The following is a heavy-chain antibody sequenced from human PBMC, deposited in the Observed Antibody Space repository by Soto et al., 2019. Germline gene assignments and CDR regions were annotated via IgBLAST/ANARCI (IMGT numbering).Heavy chain of an antibody. D-gene: IGHD3-10*01. CDR2: IYSGGTT. Sequence: EVQLVESGGGLVQPGGSLRLSCAGSALTASKNYMSWVRQPPGKGLEWVSVIYSGGTTYYADSVKDRCSISRDNSKSTLYLQMDSLRAGDTAVYYCARGGSDSDWDSYGMDVWGQGTMVTVSS. CDR1: ALTASKNY. V-gene: IGHV3-66*01. CDR3: ARGGSDSDWDSYGMDV. J-gene: IGHJ6*02.